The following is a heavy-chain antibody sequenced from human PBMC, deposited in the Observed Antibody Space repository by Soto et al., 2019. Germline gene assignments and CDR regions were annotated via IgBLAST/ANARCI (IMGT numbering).Heavy chain of an antibody. Sequence: QVQLVESGGGVVQPVRSQRLSCTASKFTFASYVMHWVRQAPGEGLEWVALISFDGTNKYYADSVKGRFTISRDNSKNTMYLQMNSLRPEDTAVYYCAREMIPMIMGGMSAMDVWGQGTTVTVS. CDR1: KFTFASYV. D-gene: IGHD3-22*01. CDR2: ISFDGTNK. J-gene: IGHJ6*02. V-gene: IGHV3-30*04. CDR3: AREMIPMIMGGMSAMDV.